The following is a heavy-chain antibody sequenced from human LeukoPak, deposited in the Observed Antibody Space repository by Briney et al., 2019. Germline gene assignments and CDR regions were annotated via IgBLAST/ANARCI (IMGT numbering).Heavy chain of an antibody. D-gene: IGHD6-25*01. J-gene: IGHJ5*02. V-gene: IGHV3-11*06. Sequence: LSLTCTVSGGSISSGDYYWSWIRQPPGKGLEWVSSISSSSSYIYYADSVKGRFTISRDNAKNSLYLQMNSLRAEDTAVYYCARAAYSSGLPWGQGTLVTVSS. CDR1: GGSISSGDYY. CDR3: ARAAYSSGLP. CDR2: ISSSSSYI.